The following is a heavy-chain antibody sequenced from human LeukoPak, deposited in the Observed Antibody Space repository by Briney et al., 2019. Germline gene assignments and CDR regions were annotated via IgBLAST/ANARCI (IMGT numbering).Heavy chain of an antibody. CDR3: AKDSSLYGTSWWGNYFDY. CDR2: ISSSGYNT. J-gene: IGHJ4*02. V-gene: IGHV3-23*01. CDR1: GFTFSSCG. Sequence: GGSLRLSCAASGFTFSSCGMSWVRQGPGKGLEWVSTISSSGYNTYYADSVQGRFTISRDNSKNTLYLQMNSLRAEDTAVYYCAKDSSLYGTSWWGNYFDYWGQGTLVTVSS. D-gene: IGHD6-13*01.